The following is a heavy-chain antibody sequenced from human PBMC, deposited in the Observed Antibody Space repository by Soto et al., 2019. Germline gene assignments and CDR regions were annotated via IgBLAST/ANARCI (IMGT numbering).Heavy chain of an antibody. CDR3: GRGGSGIYGMDI. D-gene: IGHD6-13*01. CDR1: GFTFSSYW. Sequence: EVQLVESGGGLVQPGGSLRLACAASGFTFSSYWMHWVRQAPGKGLVWISRIIRDGSSTNYADSVKGRFTISRDNAKNTLYRALNSLRADDTAVYFCGRGGSGIYGMDIWGQGTTVIVSS. J-gene: IGHJ6*02. CDR2: IIRDGSST. V-gene: IGHV3-74*01.